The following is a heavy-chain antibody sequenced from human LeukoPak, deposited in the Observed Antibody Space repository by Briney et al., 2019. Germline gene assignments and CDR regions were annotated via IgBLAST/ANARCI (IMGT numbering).Heavy chain of an antibody. CDR3: AKPPTYGDYGDY. Sequence: PGGSLRLSCAASGFTFSSYAMSWVRQAPGKGLEWVSAISGSGGSTYYADSVKGRFTISRDNSKNTLYLQMNSLRAEDTAAYYCAKPPTYGDYGDYWGQGTLVTVSS. CDR1: GFTFSSYA. V-gene: IGHV3-23*01. J-gene: IGHJ4*02. CDR2: ISGSGGST. D-gene: IGHD4-17*01.